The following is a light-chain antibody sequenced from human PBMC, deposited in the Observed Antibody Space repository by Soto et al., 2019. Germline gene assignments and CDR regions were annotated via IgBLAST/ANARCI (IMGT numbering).Light chain of an antibody. V-gene: IGKV1-39*01. J-gene: IGKJ4*01. CDR3: LRSHSAALT. CDR1: QSISSH. Sequence: QMTQSPSSLFASEGDRVTITCRASQSISSHLNWYQQKVGQTPRLLIYAAATLQSEDPPRFSGSGSGTEFTLSISGLQREDFATYYCLRSHSAALTFGGGTK. CDR2: AAA.